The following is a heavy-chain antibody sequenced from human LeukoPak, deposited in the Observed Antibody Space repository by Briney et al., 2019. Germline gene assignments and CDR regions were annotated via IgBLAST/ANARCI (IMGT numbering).Heavy chain of an antibody. V-gene: IGHV1-24*01. CDR2: FDPEDGET. J-gene: IGHJ3*02. CDR3: ATDGPSVQLERNDAFDI. D-gene: IGHD1-1*01. Sequence: ASVKVPCKVSGYTLTELSMHWVRQAPGKGLEWMGGFDPEDGETIYAQKFQGRVTMTEDTSTDTAYMELSSLRSEDTAVYYCATDGPSVQLERNDAFDIWGQGTMVTVSS. CDR1: GYTLTELS.